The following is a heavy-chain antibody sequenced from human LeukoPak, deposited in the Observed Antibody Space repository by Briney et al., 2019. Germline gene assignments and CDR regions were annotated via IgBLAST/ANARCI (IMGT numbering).Heavy chain of an antibody. CDR3: ARQETSSYNGAFDI. Sequence: PGGSLRLSCTASGLTFSNYWMSWVRQAPGKGLEWVANIKKDGTEKYYVDSVKGRFTISRDNAKNSLYLQMNSLRADDTAVYHCARQETSSYNGAFDIWGQGTMVTVSS. V-gene: IGHV3-7*01. CDR1: GLTFSNYW. D-gene: IGHD1-26*01. J-gene: IGHJ3*02. CDR2: IKKDGTEK.